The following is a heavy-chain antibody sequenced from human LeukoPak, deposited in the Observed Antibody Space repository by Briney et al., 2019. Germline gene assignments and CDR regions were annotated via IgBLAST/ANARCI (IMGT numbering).Heavy chain of an antibody. Sequence: ASVNVPCKSSIYPLSNFRITWVPQAPGQGLEWMGWISDHNGKTDYDQKLQGRVTMTIDTSTSTAYMELRSLRSDDTALYYCARGGSYYDYWGQGTLVTVSS. D-gene: IGHD1-26*01. CDR3: ARGGSYYDY. CDR2: ISDHNGKT. J-gene: IGHJ4*02. CDR1: IYPLSNFR. V-gene: IGHV1-18*01.